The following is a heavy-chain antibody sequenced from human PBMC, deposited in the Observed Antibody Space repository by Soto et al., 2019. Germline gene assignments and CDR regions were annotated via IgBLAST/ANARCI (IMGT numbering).Heavy chain of an antibody. CDR3: ATGSGYDFGYFDY. CDR1: GGTFSSYT. V-gene: IGHV1-69*02. D-gene: IGHD5-12*01. CDR2: IIPILGIA. Sequence: SVKVSCKASGGTFSSYTISWVRQAPGQGLEWMGRIIPILGIANYAQKFQGRVTITADKSTSTAYMELSSLRSEDTAVYYCATGSGYDFGYFDYWGQGTLVTVSS. J-gene: IGHJ4*02.